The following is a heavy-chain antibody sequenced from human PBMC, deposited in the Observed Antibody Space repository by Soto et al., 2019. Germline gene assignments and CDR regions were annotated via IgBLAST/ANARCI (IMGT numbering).Heavy chain of an antibody. V-gene: IGHV4-30-4*01. Sequence: QVQLQESGPRLVSPSQTLSLTCTVSGGSISSAAYCWSWIRQSPDKGLEWIGHIYDGGTTYSSPSLKGRVPISAHTSETQFSLKLSSVSAADTAVYYCARGPSGDKIDYWGQGIQVTVSS. D-gene: IGHD7-27*01. CDR2: IYDGGTT. CDR1: GGSISSAAYC. CDR3: ARGPSGDKIDY. J-gene: IGHJ4*02.